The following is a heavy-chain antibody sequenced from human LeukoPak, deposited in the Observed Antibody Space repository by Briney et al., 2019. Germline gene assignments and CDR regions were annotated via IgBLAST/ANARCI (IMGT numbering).Heavy chain of an antibody. CDR2: INPSGGSR. Sequence: ASVKVSCKASGYTFNNHYIYWVRQAPGQGLEGMGMINPSGGSRSYAQKFQGRVTMTRDTSTSTVYMELSSLRSEDTAVYYCARQGGYSNAIGMGYWGQGTLVIVSS. CDR1: GYTFNNHY. V-gene: IGHV1-46*02. J-gene: IGHJ4*02. CDR3: ARQGGYSNAIGMGY. D-gene: IGHD5-12*01.